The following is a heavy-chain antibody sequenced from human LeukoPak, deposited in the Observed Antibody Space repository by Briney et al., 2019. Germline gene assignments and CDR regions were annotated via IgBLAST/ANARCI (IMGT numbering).Heavy chain of an antibody. CDR2: IRSNGEAT. CDR3: AKGQELDDGVFDS. D-gene: IGHD1-1*01. CDR1: GFTFSSIA. J-gene: IGHJ4*02. V-gene: IGHV3-23*01. Sequence: GGSLRLSCAASGFTFSSIAMTWVRQAPGKGLEWVSTIRSNGEATYNADSVKGRFTISRDNSKKTLYLQLNSLRVEDTAIYYCAKGQELDDGVFDSWGQGTLVTVSS.